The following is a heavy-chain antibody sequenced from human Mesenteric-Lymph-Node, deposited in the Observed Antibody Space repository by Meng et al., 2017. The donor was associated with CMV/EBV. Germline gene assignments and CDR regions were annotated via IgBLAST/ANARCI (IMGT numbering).Heavy chain of an antibody. CDR1: GYTFTNYG. V-gene: IGHV1-18*01. CDR2: ISAYNANT. CDR3: ARGEVGVVVPAAMIGYFDY. J-gene: IGHJ4*02. D-gene: IGHD2-2*01. Sequence: ASVKVSCKASGYTFTNYGISWVRRAPGQGLEWMGWISAYNANTNYAQKFQGRVTLTTDTSTNTAYMELRSLRSDDTAVYYCARGEVGVVVPAAMIGYFDYWGQGTLVTVSS.